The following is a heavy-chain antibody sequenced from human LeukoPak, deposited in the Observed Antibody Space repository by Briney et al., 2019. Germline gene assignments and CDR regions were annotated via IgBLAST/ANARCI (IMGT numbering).Heavy chain of an antibody. Sequence: SGGSLRLSCAASGFTFSDYYMSWIRQAPGKGLEWVSYISSSGSTIYYADSVKGRFTISRDNSKNTLYLQMNSPTADDTAVYYCARGWQQLGSWGRGTLVTVSS. CDR1: GFTFSDYY. CDR3: ARGWQQLGS. V-gene: IGHV3-11*01. J-gene: IGHJ5*02. CDR2: ISSSGSTI. D-gene: IGHD1-1*01.